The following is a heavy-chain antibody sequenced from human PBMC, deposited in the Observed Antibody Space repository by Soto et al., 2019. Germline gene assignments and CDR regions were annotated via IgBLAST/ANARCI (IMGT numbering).Heavy chain of an antibody. Sequence: QVQLVQSGAEVREPGASVKVSCKASGYSFTNNDVSWVRQATGQGLEWMGWMNPGSGDTGYAQKFQGRVTMTRDISKATAYIELSSLRSDDTAIYYCARRATFGSLNWFDPWGQGTLAAVSS. CDR2: MNPGSGDT. J-gene: IGHJ5*02. D-gene: IGHD3-16*01. CDR1: GYSFTNND. V-gene: IGHV1-8*01. CDR3: ARRATFGSLNWFDP.